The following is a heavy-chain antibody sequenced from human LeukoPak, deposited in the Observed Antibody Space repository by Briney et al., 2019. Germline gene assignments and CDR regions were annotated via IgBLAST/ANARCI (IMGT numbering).Heavy chain of an antibody. CDR3: ARGGDWGYSWFDP. D-gene: IGHD7-27*01. J-gene: IGHJ5*02. V-gene: IGHV4-39*07. CDR2: IYYSGST. Sequence: PSETLSLTCTVSGGSINSGGYYWGWIRQPPGKGLEWIGNIYYSGSTYYNSSLESRVTISVDTSKNQFSLKLSSVTAADTAVYYCARGGDWGYSWFDPWGQGTLVTVSS. CDR1: GGSINSGGYY.